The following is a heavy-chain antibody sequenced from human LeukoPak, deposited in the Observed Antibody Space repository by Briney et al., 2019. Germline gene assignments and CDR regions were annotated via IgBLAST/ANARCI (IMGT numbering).Heavy chain of an antibody. CDR2: VYYTGST. V-gene: IGHV4-59*01. CDR1: GGSISSYY. CDR3: ARGVGVYYDSSGYDYFDY. D-gene: IGHD3-22*01. J-gene: IGHJ4*02. Sequence: PSETLSLTCTVSGGSISSYYWSWVRQPPGKGLEWIGFVYYTGSTNYSPSLRSRVTISVDTSKNQFSLKLSSVTAADTAVYYCARGVGVYYDSSGYDYFDYWGQGTLVTVSS.